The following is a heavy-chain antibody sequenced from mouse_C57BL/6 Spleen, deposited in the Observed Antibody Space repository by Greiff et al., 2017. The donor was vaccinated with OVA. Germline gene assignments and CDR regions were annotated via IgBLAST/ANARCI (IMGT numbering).Heavy chain of an antibody. V-gene: IGHV14-4*01. D-gene: IGHD1-1*01. J-gene: IGHJ4*01. CDR1: GFNIKDDY. Sequence: DVKLQESGAELVRPGASVKLSCTASGFNIKDDYMHWVKQRPEQGLEWIGWIDPENGDTEYASKFQGKATITADTSSNTAYLQLSSLTSEDTAVYYCTRHYYGSSYNAMDYWGQGTSVTVSS. CDR3: TRHYYGSSYNAMDY. CDR2: IDPENGDT.